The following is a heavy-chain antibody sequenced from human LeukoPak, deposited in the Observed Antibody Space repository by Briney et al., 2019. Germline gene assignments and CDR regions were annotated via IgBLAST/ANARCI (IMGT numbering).Heavy chain of an antibody. D-gene: IGHD6-13*01. CDR1: GYTFTGYY. Sequence: GASVKVTCKATGYTFTGYYMHWVRQPPAQGLEWMGGIIPIFGTANYAQKFQGRVTITADESTSTAYMELSSLRSEDTAVYYCARGWLGTAAAAPPYFDYWGQGTLVTVSS. V-gene: IGHV1-69*13. J-gene: IGHJ4*02. CDR2: IIPIFGTA. CDR3: ARGWLGTAAAAPPYFDY.